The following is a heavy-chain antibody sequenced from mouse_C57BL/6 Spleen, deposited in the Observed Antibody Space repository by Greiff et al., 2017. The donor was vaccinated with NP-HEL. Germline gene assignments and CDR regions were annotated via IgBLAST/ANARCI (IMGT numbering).Heavy chain of an antibody. V-gene: IGHV5-6*01. CDR2: ISSGGSYT. D-gene: IGHD1-1*01. J-gene: IGHJ1*03. CDR1: GFTFSSYG. Sequence: EVQLVESGGDLVKPGGSLKLSCAASGFTFSSYGMSWVRQTPDKRLEWVATISSGGSYTYYPDSVKGRFTISRDNAKNTLYLQMSSLKSEDTAMYYCARHEGYYGSSLYWYFDVWGTGTTVTVSS. CDR3: ARHEGYYGSSLYWYFDV.